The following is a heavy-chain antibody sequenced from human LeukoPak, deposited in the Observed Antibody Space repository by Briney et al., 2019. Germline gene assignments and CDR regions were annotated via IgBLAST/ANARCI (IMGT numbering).Heavy chain of an antibody. D-gene: IGHD6-13*01. CDR3: ARDMDGSSSWYGGHWFDP. Sequence: VASVKVSCKASGYTFTGYYMHWVRQAPGQGLEWMGWINPNSGGTNYAQKFQGRVTMTRDTSISTAYMELSRLRSDDTAVYYCARDMDGSSSWYGGHWFDPWGQGTLVTVSS. CDR1: GYTFTGYY. CDR2: INPNSGGT. J-gene: IGHJ5*02. V-gene: IGHV1-2*02.